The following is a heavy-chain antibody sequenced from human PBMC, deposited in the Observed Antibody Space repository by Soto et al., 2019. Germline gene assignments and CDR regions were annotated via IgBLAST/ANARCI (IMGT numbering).Heavy chain of an antibody. D-gene: IGHD2-21*01. CDR1: GYTFTSYG. J-gene: IGHJ3*02. CDR2: ISAYNGNT. V-gene: IGHV1-18*01. CDR3: ARGGGAISSYGSSVFEI. Sequence: ASVKVSCKASGYTFTSYGISWVRQAPGQGLEWMGWISAYNGNTNYAQKLQGRVTMTTDTSTSTAYMELRSLRSDDTAVYYCARGGGAISSYGSSVFEIWGQGTMVTVSS.